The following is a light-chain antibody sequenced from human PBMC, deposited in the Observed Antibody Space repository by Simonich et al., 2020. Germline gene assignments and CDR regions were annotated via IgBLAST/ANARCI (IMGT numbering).Light chain of an antibody. Sequence: DIQMTQSPSTLSASVGDRVTLTCRASQSISSWLAWYQQKPGKAPKLLVYKASSLESGVPSRFSGSGSGTEFTLTISSLQPDDFATYYCQQYNSYSPSYTFGPGTKVDIK. V-gene: IGKV1-5*03. CDR2: KAS. CDR1: QSISSW. J-gene: IGKJ3*01. CDR3: QQYNSYSPSYT.